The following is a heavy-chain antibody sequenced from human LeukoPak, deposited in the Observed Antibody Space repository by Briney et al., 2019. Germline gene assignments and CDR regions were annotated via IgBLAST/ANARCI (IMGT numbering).Heavy chain of an antibody. CDR3: ARPVLPGVINAFDI. D-gene: IGHD3-16*02. CDR1: GYSFTNYW. J-gene: IGHJ3*02. V-gene: IGHV5-51*01. CDR2: IYPGDSDT. Sequence: GESLKISCKGSGYSFTNYWIGWVRQMPGKGLEWMGIIYPGDSDTRYSPSFQGQVTITADKSISTAYLQWSSLEASDTAIYYCARPVLPGVINAFDIWGQGTMVTVSS.